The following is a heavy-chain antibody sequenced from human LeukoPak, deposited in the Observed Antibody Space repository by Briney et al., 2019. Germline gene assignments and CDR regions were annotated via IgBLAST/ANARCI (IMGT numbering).Heavy chain of an antibody. CDR1: GGSISSGSYY. CDR2: IYTSGST. D-gene: IGHD6-19*01. CDR3: ARTQWLVCGY. V-gene: IGHV4-61*02. Sequence: SETLSLTCTVSGGSISSGSYYWSWIRQPAGKGLEWIGRIYTSGSTNYNPSLKSRVTISVDTSKNQFSLKLSSVTAADTAVYYCARTQWLVCGYWGQGTLVTVSS. J-gene: IGHJ4*02.